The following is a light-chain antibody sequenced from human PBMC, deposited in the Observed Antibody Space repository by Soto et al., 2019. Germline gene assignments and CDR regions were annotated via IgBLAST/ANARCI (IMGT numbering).Light chain of an antibody. CDR2: GAS. CDR3: QQYNNWPPPLT. CDR1: QSVSSN. J-gene: IGKJ4*01. V-gene: IGKV3-15*01. Sequence: EIVMTQSPATLSVSPGERATLSCRASQSVSSNLAWYQQKPGQPPRLLIYGASTRATGIPARFSGSGSGTEFTLTISSLQSEDFAVYYCQQYNNWPPPLTFGGGTKVEI.